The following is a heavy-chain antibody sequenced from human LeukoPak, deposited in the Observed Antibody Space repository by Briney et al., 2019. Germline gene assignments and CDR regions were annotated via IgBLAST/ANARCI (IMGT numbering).Heavy chain of an antibody. V-gene: IGHV1-8*01. D-gene: IGHD3-10*01. J-gene: IGHJ5*02. CDR2: MNPKSGNT. Sequence: ASVKVSCTASGYTFTSYDINWVRQATGQGLEWMGWMNPKSGNTGYAQKFQGRVTMTRNTSISTAYMELSSLRSEDTAVYYCARGAAPDYYGSGSSHNWFDPWGQGTLVTVSS. CDR3: ARGAAPDYYGSGSSHNWFDP. CDR1: GYTFTSYD.